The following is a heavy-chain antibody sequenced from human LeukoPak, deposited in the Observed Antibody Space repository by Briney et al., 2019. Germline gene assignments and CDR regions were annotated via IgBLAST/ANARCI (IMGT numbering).Heavy chain of an antibody. CDR2: IISFFGAA. D-gene: IGHD3-9*01. J-gene: IGHJ5*02. V-gene: IGHV1-69*13. Sequence: SVKVSCKASGGTFNSSGISWVRQAPGQGLEWMGGIISFFGAAHYIQKFQGRLTITADESTSTAYMELSSLTSEDTAMYYCTRDPSVDYDLLSHWFDPWGQGTLVTVSS. CDR3: TRDPSVDYDLLSHWFDP. CDR1: GGTFNSSG.